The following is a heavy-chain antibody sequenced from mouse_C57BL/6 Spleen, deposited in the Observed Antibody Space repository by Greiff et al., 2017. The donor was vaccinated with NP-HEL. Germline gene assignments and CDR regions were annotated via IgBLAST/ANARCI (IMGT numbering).Heavy chain of an antibody. D-gene: IGHD2-3*01. CDR1: GYTFTSYW. Sequence: QVQLQQPGAELVKPGASVKLSCKASGYTFTSYWMHWVKQRPGQGLEWIGMIHPNSGSTNYNEKFKSKATLTVDKSSSTAYMQLSSLTSEDSAVYYCARSGYDGSSFAYWGQGTLVTVSA. V-gene: IGHV1-64*01. CDR2: IHPNSGST. CDR3: ARSGYDGSSFAY. J-gene: IGHJ3*01.